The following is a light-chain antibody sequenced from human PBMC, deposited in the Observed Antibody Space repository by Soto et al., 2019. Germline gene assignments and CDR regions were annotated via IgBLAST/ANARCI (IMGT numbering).Light chain of an antibody. J-gene: IGKJ1*01. V-gene: IGKV1-5*01. CDR3: HQYNSYSPWT. Sequence: DIQMTQSPSTLSASVGDRVTITCRASQSINNWLAWYQQKPGKAPKLLIYDASSLGSGVPSRFSGSGSGTEFTLTISSLQPGDFATYYCHQYNSYSPWTFGQGTKVDIK. CDR1: QSINNW. CDR2: DAS.